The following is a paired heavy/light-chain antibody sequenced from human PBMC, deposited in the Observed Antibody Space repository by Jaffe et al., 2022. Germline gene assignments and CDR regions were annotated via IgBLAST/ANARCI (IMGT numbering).Heavy chain of an antibody. V-gene: IGHV4-34*01. J-gene: IGHJ6*03. CDR2: INHSGST. CDR1: GGSFSGYY. D-gene: IGHD3-10*01. CDR3: ARGRGRIYSSGSYYYYYYYYMDV. Sequence: QVQLQQWGAGLLKPSETLSLTCAVYGGSFSGYYWSWIRQAPGKGLEWIGEINHSGSTNYNAPLKSRVNMSVETSKNQFSLKLISVTAADTAVYYCARGRGRIYSSGSYYYYYYYYMDVWGKGTTVTVSS.
Light chain of an antibody. CDR1: QDISSW. CDR3: QQANSFPPGFT. Sequence: DIQMTQSPSSVSASIGDRVTITCRASQDISSWLAWYQQKPGKAPNLLIYGASSLQSGVPSRFSGNGSGTDFTLTISSLQPEDFATYYCQQANSFPPGFTFGPGTKVDIK. CDR2: GAS. V-gene: IGKV1-12*01. J-gene: IGKJ3*01.